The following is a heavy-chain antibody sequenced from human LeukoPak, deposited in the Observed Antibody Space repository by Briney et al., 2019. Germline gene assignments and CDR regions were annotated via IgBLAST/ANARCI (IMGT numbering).Heavy chain of an antibody. CDR1: GLTFSSYA. CDR3: AKLAYYYDSSGYSDY. CDR2: ISGSGGST. J-gene: IGHJ4*02. D-gene: IGHD3-22*01. V-gene: IGHV3-23*01. Sequence: PGGSLRLSCAASGLTFSSYAMSWVRQAPGKGLEWVSAISGSGGSTYYADSVKGRFTISRDNSKNTLYLQMNSLRAEDTAVYYCAKLAYYYDSSGYSDYWGQGTLVTVSS.